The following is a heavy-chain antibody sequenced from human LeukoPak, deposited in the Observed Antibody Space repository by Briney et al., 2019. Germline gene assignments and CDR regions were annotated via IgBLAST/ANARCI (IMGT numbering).Heavy chain of an antibody. CDR3: ARVGAAGTVLGNWFDP. Sequence: GASVTVSCKASGYTFTSYGISWVRQAPGQGLEGMGWISAYNGNTNYAQRLQGRVTMTTDTSTSQAYMELRSLRSDDTAVYYCARVGAAGTVLGNWFDPWGQGTLVTVSS. V-gene: IGHV1-18*01. J-gene: IGHJ5*02. D-gene: IGHD6-13*01. CDR2: ISAYNGNT. CDR1: GYTFTSYG.